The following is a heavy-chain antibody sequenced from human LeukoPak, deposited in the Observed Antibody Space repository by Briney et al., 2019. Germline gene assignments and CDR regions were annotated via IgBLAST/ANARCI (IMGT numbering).Heavy chain of an antibody. CDR3: VRSRGYFDS. V-gene: IGHV3-74*01. CDR2: LNNDGST. Sequence: GGSLRLSFSGSGFTFSSSWMHWVRQVPGKGLVWVSRLNNDGSTAYADSVKGRFIISRDSAKNTLYLEMSSLRAEDTAVYYCVRSRGYFDSWGQGTLVTVSS. CDR1: GFTFSSSW. J-gene: IGHJ4*02.